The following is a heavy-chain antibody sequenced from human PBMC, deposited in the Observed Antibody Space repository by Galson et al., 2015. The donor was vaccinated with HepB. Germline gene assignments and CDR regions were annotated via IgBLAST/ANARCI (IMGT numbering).Heavy chain of an antibody. CDR2: IIPILTIT. Sequence: SVKVSCKASGGTFSNHIISWVRQAPGQGPEWMGRIIPILTITNSAQKFQGRLTITADRSTNTAYMELNSLASDDTAVYYCARELTGVLGAFGIWGQGTFVTVSS. CDR3: ARELTGVLGAFGI. V-gene: IGHV1-69*02. J-gene: IGHJ3*02. D-gene: IGHD3-9*01. CDR1: GGTFSNHI.